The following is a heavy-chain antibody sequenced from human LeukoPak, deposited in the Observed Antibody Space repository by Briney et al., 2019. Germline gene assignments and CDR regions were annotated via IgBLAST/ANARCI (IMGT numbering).Heavy chain of an antibody. Sequence: PGGSLRLSCAASGFTFSSYGMHWVRQAPGKGLEWVASIVPDGSGRYYVDSVKGRFTISRDNAKNSLYLQMNSLRAEDTALYYCARSSNRQDDFWGQGTLVTVSS. J-gene: IGHJ4*02. CDR3: ARSSNRQDDF. CDR1: GFTFSSYG. V-gene: IGHV3-7*01. CDR2: IVPDGSGR. D-gene: IGHD1-14*01.